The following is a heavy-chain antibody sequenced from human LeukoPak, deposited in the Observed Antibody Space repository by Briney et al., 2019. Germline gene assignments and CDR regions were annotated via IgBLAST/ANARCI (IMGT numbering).Heavy chain of an antibody. Sequence: PSETLSLTCAVSGVSISSSNWWSWVRQPPGKGLEWIAEIYHSGSTNYSPSLKSRVTISVDKSKNQFSLKLSSVTAADTAVCYCASGRVGATNFDYWGQGTLVTVSS. CDR1: GVSISSSNW. V-gene: IGHV4-4*02. J-gene: IGHJ4*02. CDR3: ASGRVGATNFDY. CDR2: IYHSGST. D-gene: IGHD1-26*01.